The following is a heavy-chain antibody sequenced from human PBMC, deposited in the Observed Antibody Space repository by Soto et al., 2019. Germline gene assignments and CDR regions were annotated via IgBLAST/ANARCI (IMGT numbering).Heavy chain of an antibody. D-gene: IGHD3-22*01. CDR2: ISSSGDSI. CDR1: GFTFSSYS. CDR3: ARIRGRLDYYDSSGYYFPVWLQN. V-gene: IGHV3-48*01. J-gene: IGHJ4*02. Sequence: GGSLRLSCAASGFTFSSYSINWVRQAPGKGLEWVSYISSSGDSIYYADSVKGRFTISRDNSKNTLYLQMNSLRAEDTAVYYCARIRGRLDYYDSSGYYFPVWLQNWGQGTLVTVSS.